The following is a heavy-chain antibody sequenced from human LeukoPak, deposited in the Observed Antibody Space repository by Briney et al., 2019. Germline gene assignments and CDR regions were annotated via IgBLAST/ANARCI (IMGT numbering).Heavy chain of an antibody. CDR1: GGSINDFY. J-gene: IGHJ4*02. CDR2: IYSDGRT. CDR3: ARDEDWLVRGAPSL. V-gene: IGHV4-59*01. D-gene: IGHD3-10*01. Sequence: PSETLSLTCSASGGSINDFYWTWVRQPPGKGLEWIGHIYSDGRTEYSPSLKSRLSLSVDTSKNQISLRLRSVTAADTAFYYCARDEDWLVRGAPSLWGQGTLVTVSS.